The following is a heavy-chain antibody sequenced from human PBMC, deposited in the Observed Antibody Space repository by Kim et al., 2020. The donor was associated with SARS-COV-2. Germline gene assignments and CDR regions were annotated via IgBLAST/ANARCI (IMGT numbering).Heavy chain of an antibody. V-gene: IGHV4-39*02. CDR2: IYYSGST. D-gene: IGHD2-21*01. CDR3: ARDPTAPDSPGMDV. J-gene: IGHJ6*02. CDR1: GGSISSSSYY. Sequence: SETLSLTCTVSGGSISSSSYYWGWIRQPPGKGLEWIGSIYYSGSTYYNPSLKSRVTISVDTSKNQFSLKLSSVTAADTAVYYCARDPTAPDSPGMDVWGQGTTVTVSS.